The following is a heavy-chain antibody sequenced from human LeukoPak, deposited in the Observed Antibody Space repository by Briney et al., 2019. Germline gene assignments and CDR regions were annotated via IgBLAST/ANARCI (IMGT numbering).Heavy chain of an antibody. J-gene: IGHJ4*02. D-gene: IGHD6-13*01. V-gene: IGHV3-66*01. CDR3: ASSSWDD. Sequence: GGSLRLSRAASGFTVSSKYMSWVRRPPGTGLEWVSVIYSDGNTYYADSVKGRFTISRDNSKNTVYLQMNSLRAEDTAVYYCASSSWDDWGQGTLVTVSS. CDR1: GFTVSSKY. CDR2: IYSDGNT.